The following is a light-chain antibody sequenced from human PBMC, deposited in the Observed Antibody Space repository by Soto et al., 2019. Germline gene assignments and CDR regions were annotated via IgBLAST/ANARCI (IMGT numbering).Light chain of an antibody. J-gene: IGLJ3*02. CDR2: LEAGGSY. CDR3: ETWDSNTVV. V-gene: IGLV4-60*02. Sequence: QSVLTQSSSASASLGSSVKLTCTLNSGHSGSIITWHQQLPGKAPRYLMRLEAGGSYNRGSGVPDRFSGSSSGADRYLTISDLHFEDEADYYCETWDSNTVVFGGGTKLTVL. CDR1: SGHSGSI.